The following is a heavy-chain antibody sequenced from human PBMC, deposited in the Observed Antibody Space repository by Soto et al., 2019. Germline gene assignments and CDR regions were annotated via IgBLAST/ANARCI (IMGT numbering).Heavy chain of an antibody. D-gene: IGHD3-10*01. CDR2: ISYDGSNK. J-gene: IGHJ4*02. CDR3: ARDTDYGSGSFDY. Sequence: QPGGSLRLSCAASGFTFSSYAMHWVRQAPGKGLEWVAVISYDGSNKYYADSVKGRFTISRDNSKNTLYLQMNSLRAEDTAVYYCARDTDYGSGSFDYWGQGTLVTVSS. CDR1: GFTFSSYA. V-gene: IGHV3-30-3*01.